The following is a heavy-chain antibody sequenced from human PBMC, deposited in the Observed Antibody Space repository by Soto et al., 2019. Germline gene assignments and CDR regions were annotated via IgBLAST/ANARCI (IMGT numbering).Heavy chain of an antibody. V-gene: IGHV4-34*01. CDR2: INHSGGT. J-gene: IGHJ4*02. D-gene: IGHD2-15*01. CDR1: AGSFSGYY. Sequence: PSETLSLTCAVYAGSFSGYYWTWIRQPPGKGLEWIGEINHSGGTNYNPSLKSRVTFSVDTSKNLFSLNLNSVTAADTAVYYCARYNSEVVGFAFWGQGTQVTVSS. CDR3: ARYNSEVVGFAF.